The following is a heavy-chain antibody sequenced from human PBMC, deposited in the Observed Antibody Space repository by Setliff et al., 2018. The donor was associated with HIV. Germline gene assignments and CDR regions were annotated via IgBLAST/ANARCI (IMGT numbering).Heavy chain of an antibody. CDR1: GFTFSSSG. Sequence: LRLSCVASGFTFSSSGMNWVRQAPGKGLEWVSSISAGSSHKRYADSVKGRFSISRDNAKNALYLQVSSLRAEDTAVYYCARDRTIVSTDYYYYLDVWGKGTAVTVSS. D-gene: IGHD4-4*01. CDR3: ARDRTIVSTDYYYYLDV. J-gene: IGHJ6*03. V-gene: IGHV3-21*01. CDR2: ISAGSSHK.